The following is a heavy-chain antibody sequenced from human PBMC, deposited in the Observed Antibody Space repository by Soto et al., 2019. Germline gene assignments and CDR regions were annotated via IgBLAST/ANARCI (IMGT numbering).Heavy chain of an antibody. D-gene: IGHD6-19*01. CDR1: GFTFSSYG. J-gene: IGHJ3*02. V-gene: IGHV3-33*01. CDR2: IWYDGSNK. CDR3: ARDSTGYSSGGAHDAFDI. Sequence: QVQLVESGGGVVQPGRSLRLSCAASGFTFSSYGMHWVRQAPGKGLEWVAVIWYDGSNKYYADSVKGRFTISRDNSKNTLYLQMNSLRAEDTAVYYGARDSTGYSSGGAHDAFDIWGQGTMVTVSS.